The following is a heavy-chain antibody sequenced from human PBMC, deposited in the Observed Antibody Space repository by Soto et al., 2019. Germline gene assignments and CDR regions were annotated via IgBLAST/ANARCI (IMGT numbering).Heavy chain of an antibody. J-gene: IGHJ5*02. CDR3: ASGQVGATTWFDP. D-gene: IGHD1-26*01. V-gene: IGHV4-31*03. CDR1: GASISSGGYY. CDR2: IYDNGTT. Sequence: KASETLSLTCTVSGASISSGGYYWSWIRQDPGKGLEWLGYIYDNGTTYYNPSLKSRVSISRDKSKNQFSLKMTSLTAADTAVYYCASGQVGATTWFDPWGQGTKGTVSS.